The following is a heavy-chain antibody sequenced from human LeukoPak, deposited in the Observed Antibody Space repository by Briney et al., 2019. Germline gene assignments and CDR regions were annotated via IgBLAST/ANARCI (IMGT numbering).Heavy chain of an antibody. Sequence: AGGSLRLSCAASGITFSYYWMHWVRQAPGKGLVWVSRIDADGSSATYADSVKGRFTMSRDNSKNTLYLQMNSLRADDTAVYYCAKDGGYGSGSYYPDYWGQGTLVTVSS. J-gene: IGHJ4*02. CDR3: AKDGGYGSGSYYPDY. V-gene: IGHV3-74*01. CDR1: GITFSYYW. D-gene: IGHD3-10*01. CDR2: IDADGSSA.